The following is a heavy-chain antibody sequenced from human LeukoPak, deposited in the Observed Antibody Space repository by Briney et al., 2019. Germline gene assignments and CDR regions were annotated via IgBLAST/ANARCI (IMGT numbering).Heavy chain of an antibody. J-gene: IGHJ4*02. CDR3: ATGQRDAFDY. V-gene: IGHV3-48*02. CDR1: GCSFTDYP. Sequence: GGSLRLSCATSGCSFTDYPMNSVRQARGKGREGISNIRTTAEGAKYAYYADSVKGRVTISRDDGKNTLYLHMNSLRDDATAVYYCATGQRDAFDYWGQGILVTVSS. D-gene: IGHD5-24*01. CDR2: IRTTAEGAKYA.